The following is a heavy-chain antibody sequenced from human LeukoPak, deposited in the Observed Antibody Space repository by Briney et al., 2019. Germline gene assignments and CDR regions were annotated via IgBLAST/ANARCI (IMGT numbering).Heavy chain of an antibody. CDR3: ARGQFRSGFDY. J-gene: IGHJ4*02. Sequence: SETLSLTCAVYGGSFSGYYWSWIRQPPGKGLEWIGEINHSGSTNYNPYLKSRVTISVDTSKNQFSLKLSSVTAADTAVYYCARGQFRSGFDYWGQGTLVTVSS. CDR1: GGSFSGYY. V-gene: IGHV4-34*01. D-gene: IGHD3-3*01. CDR2: INHSGST.